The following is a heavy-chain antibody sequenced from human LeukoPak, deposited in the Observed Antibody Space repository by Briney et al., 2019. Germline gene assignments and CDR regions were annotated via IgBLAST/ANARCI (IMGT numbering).Heavy chain of an antibody. CDR3: ARGRWLSSGYDY. CDR1: GGSISSYY. CDR2: INHSGST. V-gene: IGHV4-34*01. Sequence: SETLSLTCTVSGGSISSYYWSWIRQPPGKGLEWIGEINHSGSTNYNPSLKSRVTISVDTSKNQFSLKLSSVTAADTAVYYCARGRWLSSGYDYWGQGTLVTVSS. J-gene: IGHJ4*02. D-gene: IGHD3-22*01.